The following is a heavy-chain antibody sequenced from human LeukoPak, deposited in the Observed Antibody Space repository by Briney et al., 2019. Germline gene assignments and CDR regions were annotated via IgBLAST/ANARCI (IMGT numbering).Heavy chain of an antibody. CDR3: ARTLVGYSYGFLTAGWYFDL. CDR1: GDSISNYY. Sequence: SETLSLTCTVSGDSISNYYLGWIRQPAGKGLEWIGITSGTGNYNPSLKCRVSMSVDTSRNLVSLTLTSVTAADTAVYYCARTLVGYSYGFLTAGWYFDLWGRGTLVTVSS. D-gene: IGHD5-18*01. J-gene: IGHJ2*01. V-gene: IGHV4-4*07. CDR2: TSGTG.